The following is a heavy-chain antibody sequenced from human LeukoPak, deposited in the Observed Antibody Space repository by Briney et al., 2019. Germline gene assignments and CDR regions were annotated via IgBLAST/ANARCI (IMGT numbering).Heavy chain of an antibody. V-gene: IGHV3-23*01. D-gene: IGHD3-22*01. Sequence: PGGSLRLCCAAAWFTISSNYMSWVRQAPGKGLEWVSCVNGRGVSTYYADSVKGRFTISKDNSKNTLYLQMSSLRADDTAIYYCAREAYYDCSGSLDYWGQGTLVTVSS. CDR1: WFTISSNY. CDR2: VNGRGVST. CDR3: AREAYYDCSGSLDY. J-gene: IGHJ4*02.